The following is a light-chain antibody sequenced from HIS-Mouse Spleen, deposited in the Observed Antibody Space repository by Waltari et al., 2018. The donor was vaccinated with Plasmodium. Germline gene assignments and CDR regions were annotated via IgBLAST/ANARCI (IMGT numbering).Light chain of an antibody. J-gene: IGLJ3*02. CDR3: YSTDSSGNHRV. V-gene: IGLV3-10*01. CDR2: EDS. CDR1: ALPKKN. Sequence: SYELTQPPSVSVSPGHTASITCSGDALPKKNASWYQQNSGQAPVLGIYEDSKRPSGIPERFSGSSSGTMATLTISGAQVEDEADYYCYSTDSSGNHRVFGGGTKLTVL.